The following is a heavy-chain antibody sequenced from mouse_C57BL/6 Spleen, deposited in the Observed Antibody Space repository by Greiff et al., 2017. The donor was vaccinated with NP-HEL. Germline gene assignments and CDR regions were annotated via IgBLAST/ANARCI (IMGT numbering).Heavy chain of an antibody. CDR1: GFTFSDYG. J-gene: IGHJ4*01. V-gene: IGHV5-17*01. D-gene: IGHD2-1*01. Sequence: EVKLMESGGGLVKPGGSLKLSCAASGFTFSDYGMHWVRQAPEKGLEWVAYISSGGSTIYYADTVKGRFTISRDNAKNTLFLQMTSLRSEDTAMYYCARGGRNYGNYDYAMDYWGQGTSVTVSS. CDR2: ISSGGSTI. CDR3: ARGGRNYGNYDYAMDY.